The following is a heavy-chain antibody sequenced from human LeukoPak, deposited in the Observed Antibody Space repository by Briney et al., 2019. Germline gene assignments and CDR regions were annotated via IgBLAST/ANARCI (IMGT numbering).Heavy chain of an antibody. D-gene: IGHD6-25*01. J-gene: IGHJ4*02. CDR3: ARSIKPSSGGYYFDC. Sequence: ASVKVSCKASGYTFTGYYMHWVRQAPGPGLEWMGWINPNSGGTNCAQRFQGRVTMTRDTSISTAYMELSGLRSDDTAVYYCARSIKPSSGGYYFDCWGQGTLVTVSS. CDR2: INPNSGGT. V-gene: IGHV1-2*02. CDR1: GYTFTGYY.